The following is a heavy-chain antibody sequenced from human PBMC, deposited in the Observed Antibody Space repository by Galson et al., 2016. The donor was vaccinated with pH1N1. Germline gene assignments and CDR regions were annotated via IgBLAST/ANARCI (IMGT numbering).Heavy chain of an antibody. D-gene: IGHD6-13*01. CDR1: GTSVSGNY. Sequence: SLTCTVSGTSVSGNYWSWIRQPPGKGLEWIGYLYYNENTNYNPSLKSRVTISEDTSKNQFSLRLTSVTAADTAVYYCARHTRWGSSSSFDYWGQGALVTVSS. J-gene: IGHJ4*02. CDR2: LYYNENT. V-gene: IGHV4-59*08. CDR3: ARHTRWGSSSSFDY.